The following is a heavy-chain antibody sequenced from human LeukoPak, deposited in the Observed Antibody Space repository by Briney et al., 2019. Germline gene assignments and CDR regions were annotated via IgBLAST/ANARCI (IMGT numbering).Heavy chain of an antibody. Sequence: GGSLRLSCVASGFTFSSYTLHWVRPAPGKGLEWVAVMSYDGSHKFHADSVKGRFTISRDNSKNTLYLQMNSLRAEDTAIYFCARDVGGYAFDYWGQGTLVTVSS. J-gene: IGHJ4*02. CDR1: GFTFSSYT. V-gene: IGHV3-30*04. CDR2: MSYDGSHK. CDR3: ARDVGGYAFDY. D-gene: IGHD5-12*01.